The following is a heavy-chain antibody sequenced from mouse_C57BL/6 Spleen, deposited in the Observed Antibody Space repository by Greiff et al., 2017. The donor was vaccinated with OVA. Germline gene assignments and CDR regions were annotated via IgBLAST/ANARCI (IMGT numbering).Heavy chain of an antibody. CDR1: GFTFSSYA. CDR2: TSDGGSYT. D-gene: IGHD3-3*01. Sequence: EVQRVESGGGLVKPGGSLKLSCAASGFTFSSYAMSWVRQTPEKRLEWVATTSDGGSYTYYPDNVKGRFTISRDNAKNNLYLQMSHLKSEDTAMYYCAREGGGRGILAYWGQGTLVTVSA. J-gene: IGHJ3*01. CDR3: AREGGGRGILAY. V-gene: IGHV5-4*01.